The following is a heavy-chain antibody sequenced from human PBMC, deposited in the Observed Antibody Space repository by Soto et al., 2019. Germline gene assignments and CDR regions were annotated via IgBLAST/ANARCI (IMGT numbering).Heavy chain of an antibody. Sequence: EVQLVESGGGLVKPGGSLRLSCAASGFTFSNAWMSWVRQAPGKGLEWVGRIKSKTDGGTTDYAAPVKGRFTISRDDSKSTLYPRMNRLKSQDSAVYYCTTDFLPPSYYGSGTSYVGVVDYWGQRTLVTVSA. CDR3: TTDFLPPSYYGSGTSYVGVVDY. J-gene: IGHJ4*02. D-gene: IGHD3-10*01. V-gene: IGHV3-15*01. CDR2: IKSKTDGGTT. CDR1: GFTFSNAW.